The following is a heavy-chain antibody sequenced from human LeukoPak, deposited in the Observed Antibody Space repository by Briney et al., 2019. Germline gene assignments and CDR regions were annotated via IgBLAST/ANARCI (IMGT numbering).Heavy chain of an antibody. CDR1: GFSFISYG. CDR3: AKRPSDYGDYVTYFDY. Sequence: PGGSLSFSCAASGFSFISYGMHWLPQAPGKGLEGGGVITDDGRNKKYADSVRGRITISTDNSKDTLYLQMNSLRDEDTAVYYCAKRPSDYGDYVTYFDYWGQGTLVTVSS. D-gene: IGHD4-17*01. CDR2: ITDDGRNK. J-gene: IGHJ4*02. V-gene: IGHV3-30*18.